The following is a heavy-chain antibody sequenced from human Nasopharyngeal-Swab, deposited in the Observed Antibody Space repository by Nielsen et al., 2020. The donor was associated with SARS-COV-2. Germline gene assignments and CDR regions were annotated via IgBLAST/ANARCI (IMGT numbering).Heavy chain of an antibody. V-gene: IGHV4-39*01. CDR2: IYYSGST. J-gene: IGHJ4*02. Sequence: GSLRLSCTVSGGSISSSSYYWGWIRQPPGKGLEWIGSIYYSGSTYYNPSLKSRVTISVDTSKNQFSLKLGSVTAADTAVYYCARQVGATVLDYWGQGTLVTVSS. D-gene: IGHD1-26*01. CDR3: ARQVGATVLDY. CDR1: GGSISSSSYY.